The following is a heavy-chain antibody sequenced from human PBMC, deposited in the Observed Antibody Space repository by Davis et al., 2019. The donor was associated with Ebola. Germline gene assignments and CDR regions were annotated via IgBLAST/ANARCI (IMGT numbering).Heavy chain of an antibody. Sequence: PGGSLRLSCSASGFTFSTYAIHWVRQAPGKGLEYVSGITTYGGSTYYADSVKGRFTISRDDSKNTLDLQVSSLRAEDTAVYYCVKDGWSNSGLYYFDYWGQGTLVTVSS. V-gene: IGHV3-64D*06. CDR2: ITTYGGST. CDR1: GFTFSTYA. J-gene: IGHJ4*02. D-gene: IGHD6-19*01. CDR3: VKDGWSNSGLYYFDY.